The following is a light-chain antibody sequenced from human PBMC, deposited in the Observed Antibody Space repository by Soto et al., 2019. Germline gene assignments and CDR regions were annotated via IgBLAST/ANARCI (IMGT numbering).Light chain of an antibody. J-gene: IGKJ1*01. CDR1: QSVGGNY. Sequence: EIVLTQSPGTLSLSPGERATLSCRASQSVGGNYLARYQQKPGQAPRLLIYAASTRVAGIPDRFSGSGSGTDFTLTISRLEPEDFAVYYCQQYGASPRMFGQGTKVEIK. V-gene: IGKV3-20*01. CDR3: QQYGASPRM. CDR2: AAS.